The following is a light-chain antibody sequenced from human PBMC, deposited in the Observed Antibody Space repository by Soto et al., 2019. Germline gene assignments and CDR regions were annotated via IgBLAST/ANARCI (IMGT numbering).Light chain of an antibody. Sequence: QSALTQPASVSGSPGQSIAISCTGSSSDVGIYNYVSWYQQHPGKVPKLIIYEVTNRPSGVSNRFSGSKSGNTASLTISGLQAEDEADCYCSSYTTSSTRVFGPGTKVTVL. J-gene: IGLJ1*01. CDR1: SSDVGIYNY. V-gene: IGLV2-14*01. CDR3: SSYTTSSTRV. CDR2: EVT.